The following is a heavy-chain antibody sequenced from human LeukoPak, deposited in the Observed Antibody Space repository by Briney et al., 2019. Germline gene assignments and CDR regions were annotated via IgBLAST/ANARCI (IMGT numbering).Heavy chain of an antibody. V-gene: IGHV5-51*01. CDR3: ALASSSSETVFDY. Sequence: GESLKISCKGSGYSFTSYWSGWVRQMPGKGLEWMGIIYPGDSDTRYSPSFQGQVTISADKSISTAYLQWSSLKASDTAMYYCALASSSSETVFDYWGQGTLVTVSS. CDR1: GYSFTSYW. J-gene: IGHJ4*02. CDR2: IYPGDSDT. D-gene: IGHD6-13*01.